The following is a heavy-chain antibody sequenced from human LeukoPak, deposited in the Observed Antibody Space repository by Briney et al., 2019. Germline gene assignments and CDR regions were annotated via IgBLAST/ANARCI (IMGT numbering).Heavy chain of an antibody. J-gene: IGHJ6*03. D-gene: IGHD3-3*01. CDR3: AKDVSYYDFWSGYYDYYYYYMDV. CDR1: GFTFSSYD. CDR2: ISGSGGST. Sequence: GGSLRLSCAASGFTFSSYDIHWVRQAPGKGLEWVSAISGSGGSTYYADSVKGRFTISRDNSKNTLYLQMNSLRAEDTAVYYCAKDVSYYDFWSGYYDYYYYYMDVWGKGTTVTVSS. V-gene: IGHV3-23*01.